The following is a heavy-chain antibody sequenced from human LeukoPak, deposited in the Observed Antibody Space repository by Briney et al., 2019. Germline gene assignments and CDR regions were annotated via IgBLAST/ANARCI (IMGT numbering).Heavy chain of an antibody. J-gene: IGHJ5*02. Sequence: ASVKVSCKAFGYTFTSNYMHWVRQAPGQGPEWMGVISPSGGSTTYAQKFQGRVTLTRDMSTSTDYLELSSLRSEDTAVYYCARDNNDYVWGSYRYGFDPWGQGTLVTVSS. CDR2: ISPSGGST. D-gene: IGHD3-16*02. V-gene: IGHV1-46*01. CDR3: ARDNNDYVWGSYRYGFDP. CDR1: GYTFTSNY.